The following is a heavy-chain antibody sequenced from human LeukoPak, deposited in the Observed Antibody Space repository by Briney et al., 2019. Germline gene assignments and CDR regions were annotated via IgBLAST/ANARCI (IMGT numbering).Heavy chain of an antibody. CDR2: ISDSGRT. Sequence: SETLSLTCTVSGGSISSSTYYWAYIRQPPGKRLEWIGSISDSGRTYYNPSLKSRVTVSVDTSKNQFSLKLSSVTAADTAVYYCARDLHGGNSFTSDWYFDLWGRGTLVTVSS. V-gene: IGHV4-39*07. J-gene: IGHJ2*01. CDR3: ARDLHGGNSFTSDWYFDL. CDR1: GGSISSSTYY. D-gene: IGHD4-23*01.